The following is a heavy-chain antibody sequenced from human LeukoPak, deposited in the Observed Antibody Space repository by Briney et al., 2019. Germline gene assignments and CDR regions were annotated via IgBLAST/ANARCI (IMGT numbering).Heavy chain of an antibody. CDR1: GGSISSSSYY. J-gene: IGHJ5*02. D-gene: IGHD2-8*01. CDR3: ARHDQYCTNGVCYSWFDP. Sequence: PSETLSLTCTVSGGSISSSSYYWGWLRQPPGKGLEWIGSIYYSGSTYYNPSLKSRVTISVDTSKNQFSLKLSSVTAADTAVYYCARHDQYCTNGVCYSWFDPWGQGTLVTVSS. CDR2: IYYSGST. V-gene: IGHV4-39*01.